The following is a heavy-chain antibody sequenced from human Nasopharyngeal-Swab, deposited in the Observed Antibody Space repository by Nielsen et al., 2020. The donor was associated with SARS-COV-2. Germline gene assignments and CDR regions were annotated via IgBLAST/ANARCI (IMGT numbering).Heavy chain of an antibody. J-gene: IGHJ4*02. CDR2: IWYDGSKK. D-gene: IGHD2-21*01. Sequence: GESLKISCEASGYKFDNSGMHWVRQAPDKGLEWVAVIWYDGSKKFYADSVKGRFIISIDTSKKTLFLQMNNLRAEDTAVYYCVRDANWGGGSSFDYWGQGTLVTVFS. V-gene: IGHV3-33*01. CDR3: VRDANWGGGSSFDY. CDR1: GYKFDNSG.